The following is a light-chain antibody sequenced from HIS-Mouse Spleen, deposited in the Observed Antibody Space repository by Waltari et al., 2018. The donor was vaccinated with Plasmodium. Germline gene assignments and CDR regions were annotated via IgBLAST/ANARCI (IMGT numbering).Light chain of an antibody. V-gene: IGKV3-15*01. CDR2: GAS. CDR1: QSVSSN. CDR3: QQYNNWSFT. Sequence: EIVMTQYPATLSVSPGERDTLACRASQSVSSNLAWYQQKPGQAPRLLSYGASTRATGIPARFSGSGSGTEFTLTISSLQSEDFAVYYCQQYNNWSFTFGPGTKVDIK. J-gene: IGKJ3*01.